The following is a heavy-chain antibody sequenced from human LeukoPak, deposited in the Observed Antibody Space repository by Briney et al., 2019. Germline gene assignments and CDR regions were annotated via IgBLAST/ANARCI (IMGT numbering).Heavy chain of an antibody. Sequence: SETLPLTCTVSGYSISSGYYWGWIRQPPGKGLEWIGSIYHSGSTYYNPSLKSRVTISVDTSKNQVSLKLSSVTAADTAVYYCARDLGDCSSTSWNPLGWFDPWGQGTLVTVSS. CDR3: ARDLGDCSSTSWNPLGWFDP. J-gene: IGHJ5*02. CDR1: GYSISSGYY. V-gene: IGHV4-38-2*02. CDR2: IYHSGST. D-gene: IGHD2-2*01.